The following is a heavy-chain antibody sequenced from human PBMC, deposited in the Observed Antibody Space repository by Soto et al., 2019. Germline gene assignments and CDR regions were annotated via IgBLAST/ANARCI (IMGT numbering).Heavy chain of an antibody. Sequence: ASVKVSCKASGDTFTDYHMHWVRQAPGQGFEWMGWINPKTGGTSYARKFQGRVTMTGDTSISTVYMEVSRLTTDDTAVYYCASEGSAWYKEFDFWGQGTLVTVSS. J-gene: IGHJ4*02. CDR2: INPKTGGT. V-gene: IGHV1-2*02. CDR1: GDTFTDYH. D-gene: IGHD6-19*01. CDR3: ASEGSAWYKEFDF.